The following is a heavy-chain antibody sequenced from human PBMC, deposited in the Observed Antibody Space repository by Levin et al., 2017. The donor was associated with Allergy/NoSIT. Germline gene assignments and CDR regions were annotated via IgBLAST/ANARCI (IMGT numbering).Heavy chain of an antibody. Sequence: KISCKASGGTFSSYTISWVRQAPGQGLEWMGRIIPILGIANYAQKFQGRVTITADKSTSTAYMELSSLRSEDTAVYYCARVVGSSGYFDYWGQGTLVTVSS. J-gene: IGHJ4*02. CDR2: IIPILGIA. CDR1: GGTFSSYT. V-gene: IGHV1-69*02. D-gene: IGHD3-22*01. CDR3: ARVVGSSGYFDY.